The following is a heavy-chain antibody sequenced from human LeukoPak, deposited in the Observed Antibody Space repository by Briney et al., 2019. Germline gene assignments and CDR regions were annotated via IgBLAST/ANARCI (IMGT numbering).Heavy chain of an antibody. CDR3: ARDALGFPYYYDSSGYLGY. D-gene: IGHD3-22*01. J-gene: IGHJ4*02. Sequence: SGGSLRLSCAASGFTFNNYGMHWVRQAPGKGLEWVAVIWYDGSNKYYADSVKGRFTISRDNSKNTLYLQMNSLRAEDTAVYYCARDALGFPYYYDSSGYLGYWGQGTLVTVSS. CDR1: GFTFNNYG. CDR2: IWYDGSNK. V-gene: IGHV3-33*08.